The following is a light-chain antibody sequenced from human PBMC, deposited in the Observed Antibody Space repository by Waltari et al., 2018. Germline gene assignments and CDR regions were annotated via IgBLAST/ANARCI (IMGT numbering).Light chain of an antibody. V-gene: IGKV3-20*01. CDR3: QNHERLPAT. J-gene: IGKJ1*01. CDR1: QSVSKY. CDR2: AAS. Sequence: EVVLTQSPGPLYLSPGERATLSCRASQSVSKYLAWYQQRPGQAPRLLIYAASTRATGIPDRFSGSGSGTDFSRTISRLEPEDFAVYYCQNHERLPATFGQGTKVEIK.